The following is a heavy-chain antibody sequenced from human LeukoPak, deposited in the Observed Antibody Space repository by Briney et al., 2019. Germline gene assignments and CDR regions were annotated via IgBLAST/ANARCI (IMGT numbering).Heavy chain of an antibody. Sequence: SETLSLTCAVYGGSFSGYYWSWIHQPPGKGLEWIGEINHSGSTNYNPSLKSRVTISVDTSKNQFSLKLSSVTAADTAVYYCARGPAYSYGYRNWFDPWGQGTLVTVSS. CDR2: INHSGST. J-gene: IGHJ5*02. V-gene: IGHV4-34*01. D-gene: IGHD5-18*01. CDR3: ARGPAYSYGYRNWFDP. CDR1: GGSFSGYY.